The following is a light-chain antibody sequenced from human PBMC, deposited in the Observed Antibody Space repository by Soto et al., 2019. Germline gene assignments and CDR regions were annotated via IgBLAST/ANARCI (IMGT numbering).Light chain of an antibody. J-gene: IGKJ1*01. Sequence: EIVMTQSPATLSVSPGERATLSCRASQSVSSNLAWYQQKPGQAHRLLIYSASTRATGIPARFSGSGSGTEFTLTISSLQSEDFAVYYCQQYNNWPPWTFGQGPKVEIK. CDR1: QSVSSN. CDR2: SAS. CDR3: QQYNNWPPWT. V-gene: IGKV3-15*01.